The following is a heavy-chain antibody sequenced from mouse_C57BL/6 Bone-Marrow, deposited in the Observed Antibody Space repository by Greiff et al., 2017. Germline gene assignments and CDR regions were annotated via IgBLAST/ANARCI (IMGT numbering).Heavy chain of an antibody. CDR2: IDPSDSYT. CDR3: ARSGGYYEVWYFDV. CDR1: GYTFTSYW. Sequence: VQLHQPGAELVKPGASVKLSCKASGYTFTSYWMQWVKQRPGQGLEWIGEIDPSDSYTNYNQKFKGKATLTVDTSSSTAYMQLSSLTSEDSAVYYCARSGGYYEVWYFDVWGTGTTVTVSS. D-gene: IGHD2-3*01. V-gene: IGHV1-50*01. J-gene: IGHJ1*03.